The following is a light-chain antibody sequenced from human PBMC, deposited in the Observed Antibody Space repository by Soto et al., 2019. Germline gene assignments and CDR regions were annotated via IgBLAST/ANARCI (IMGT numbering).Light chain of an antibody. Sequence: QSVLTQPPSASGSPGQSVTISRTGTSSDVGDYKYVSWYQQHPGKAPKLMIYEVDKRPSGVPDRFSGSKSGNTASLAVSGLQAEDEADYFCSSYAGSNVIFGGGTKLTVL. CDR2: EVD. CDR1: SSDVGDYKY. J-gene: IGLJ2*01. V-gene: IGLV2-8*01. CDR3: SSYAGSNVI.